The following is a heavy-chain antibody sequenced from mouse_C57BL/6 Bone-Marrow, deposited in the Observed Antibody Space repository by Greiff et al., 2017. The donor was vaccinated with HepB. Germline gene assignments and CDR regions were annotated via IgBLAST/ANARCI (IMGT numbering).Heavy chain of an antibody. J-gene: IGHJ3*01. D-gene: IGHD2-1*01. V-gene: IGHV3-6*01. CDR3: ARLLAWFAY. CDR1: GYSITSGYY. CDR2: ISYDGSN. Sequence: EVKLMESGPGLVKPSQSLSLTCSVSGYSITSGYYWNWIRHFPGNKLGWMGYISYDGSNNYNPALKNRISITRDPSKNQFFLKLNSVTTEDTATYYCARLLAWFAYWGQGTLVTVSA.